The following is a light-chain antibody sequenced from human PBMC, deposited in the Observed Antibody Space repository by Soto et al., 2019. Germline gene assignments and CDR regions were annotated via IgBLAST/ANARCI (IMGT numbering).Light chain of an antibody. CDR1: SSDVGGYNY. V-gene: IGLV2-8*01. Sequence: QSALTQPPSASGSPGQSVAISCTGTSSDVGGYNYVSWYQQHPGKAPKLMIYEVSKRPSGVPDRFSGSKSGNTASLTVSGLQAEDGAHYYFSSYAGSRVFGGGTQLTVL. CDR3: SSYAGSRV. CDR2: EVS. J-gene: IGLJ3*02.